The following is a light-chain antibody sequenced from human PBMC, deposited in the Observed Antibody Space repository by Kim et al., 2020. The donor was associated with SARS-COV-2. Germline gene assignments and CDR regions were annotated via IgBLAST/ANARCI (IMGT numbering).Light chain of an antibody. CDR3: NSRDSSGILV. CDR2: GKN. CDR1: SLRSYY. V-gene: IGLV3-19*01. J-gene: IGLJ2*01. Sequence: VALGQTVRITCQGDSLRSYYASWYQQKPGQAPVLVIYGKNNRPSGIPDRFSGSSSGNTASLTITGAQAEDEADYYCNSRDSSGILVFGGGTKLTVL.